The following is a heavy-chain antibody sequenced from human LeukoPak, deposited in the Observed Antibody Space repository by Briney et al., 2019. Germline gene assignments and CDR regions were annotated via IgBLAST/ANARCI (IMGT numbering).Heavy chain of an antibody. V-gene: IGHV3-30*02. J-gene: IGHJ3*02. Sequence: GGSLRLSCAASGFTFSTYWIHWVRQAPGKGLEWVAFIRYDGNDKYYADSVKGRFTISRDNSKNTLYLQMNSLRAEDTAVYYCAKDNDAFDIWGQGTMVTVSS. CDR2: IRYDGNDK. CDR1: GFTFSTYW. CDR3: AKDNDAFDI.